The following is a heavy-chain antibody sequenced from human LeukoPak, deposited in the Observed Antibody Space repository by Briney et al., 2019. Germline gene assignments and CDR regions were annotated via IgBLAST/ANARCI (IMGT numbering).Heavy chain of an antibody. CDR1: GFTFSSYS. CDR2: ISSSSSYI. Sequence: PGGSLRLSCAASGFTFSSYSMNWVRQAPGKGLEWVSSISSSSSYIYYADSVKGRFTISRDNAKNSLYLQMNSLRAEDTAVYYCARVGYDYVWGSYRPRGFDYWGQGTLVTVSS. CDR3: ARVGYDYVWGSYRPRGFDY. J-gene: IGHJ4*02. D-gene: IGHD3-16*02. V-gene: IGHV3-21*01.